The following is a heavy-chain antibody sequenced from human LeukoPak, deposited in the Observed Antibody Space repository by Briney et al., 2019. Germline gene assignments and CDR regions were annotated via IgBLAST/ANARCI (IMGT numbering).Heavy chain of an antibody. V-gene: IGHV1-8*01. CDR3: ARGINFVITSYPWFDP. CDR2: MNPNSGNT. Sequence: ASVKVSCKASGYTFTSYDINWVRQATGQGLEWMGWMNPNSGNTGYAQKFQGRVTMTRNTSISTAYMELSSLRSEDTAVCYCARGINFVITSYPWFDPWGQGTLVTVSS. J-gene: IGHJ5*02. CDR1: GYTFTSYD. D-gene: IGHD3-16*01.